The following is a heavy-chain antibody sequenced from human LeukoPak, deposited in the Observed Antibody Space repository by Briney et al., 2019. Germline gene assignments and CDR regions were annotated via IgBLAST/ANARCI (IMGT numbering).Heavy chain of an antibody. Sequence: APVKVSCKASGYTFTSYDINWVRQATGQGLEWMGWMNPNSGNTGYAQKLQGRVTMTTDTSTSTAYMELRSLRSDDTAVYYCARVVSSSENYYDSSVKSGWFDPWGQGTLVTVSS. V-gene: IGHV1-8*01. CDR3: ARVVSSSENYYDSSVKSGWFDP. D-gene: IGHD3-22*01. CDR2: MNPNSGNT. J-gene: IGHJ5*02. CDR1: GYTFTSYD.